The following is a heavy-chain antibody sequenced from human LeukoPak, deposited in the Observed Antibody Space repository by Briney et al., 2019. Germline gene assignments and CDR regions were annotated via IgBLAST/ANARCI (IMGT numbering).Heavy chain of an antibody. Sequence: GGSLRLSCAASGFTFSSYAMSWVRQAPGKGLEWVSAISGSGGSTYYADSVKGRFTISRDNSKNTLYLQMNSLRAEDTAVYYCAKVPAASIHQYYFDYWGQGTLVTVSS. CDR2: ISGSGGST. CDR1: GFTFSSYA. CDR3: AKVPAASIHQYYFDY. J-gene: IGHJ4*02. D-gene: IGHD2-2*01. V-gene: IGHV3-23*01.